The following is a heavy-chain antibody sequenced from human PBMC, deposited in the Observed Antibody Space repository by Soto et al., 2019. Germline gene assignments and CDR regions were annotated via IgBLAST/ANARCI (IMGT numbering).Heavy chain of an antibody. Sequence: SETLSLTCTVSGGSISSGDYYWSWIRQPPGKGLEWIGYIYYSGSTYYNPSLKSRVTISVDTSKNPFSLKLSSVTAADTAVYYCAKDYCDYIWGSYHWFDPVGQTTLVTVSS. D-gene: IGHD3-16*02. CDR3: AKDYCDYIWGSYHWFDP. J-gene: IGHJ5*02. CDR1: GGSISSGDYY. V-gene: IGHV4-30-4*01. CDR2: IYYSGST.